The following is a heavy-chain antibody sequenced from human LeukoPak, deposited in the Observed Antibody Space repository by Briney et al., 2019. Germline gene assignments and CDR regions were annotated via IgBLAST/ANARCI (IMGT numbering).Heavy chain of an antibody. J-gene: IGHJ6*03. CDR1: GGSFSGYY. Sequence: SETLSLTCAVYGGSFSGYYWSWIGQPPGKGLEWIGEINHSGSTNYNPSLKSRVTISVDTSKNQFSLKLSSVTAADTAVYYCATRGQSGHHYYYMDVWGKGTTVTVSS. D-gene: IGHD3-16*01. V-gene: IGHV4-34*01. CDR2: INHSGST. CDR3: ATRGQSGHHYYYMDV.